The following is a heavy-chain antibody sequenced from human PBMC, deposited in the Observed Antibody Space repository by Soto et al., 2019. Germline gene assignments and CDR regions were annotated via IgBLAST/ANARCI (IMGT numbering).Heavy chain of an antibody. CDR2: LNPENGDT. CDR3: AKAQFGSSTWYYYGMDV. CDR1: GYSFTGYR. Sequence: ASVKVSCKPSGYSFTGYRLHWVRQAPGQGLEWMGWLNPENGDTSYAQKFRDRVTMTSDTSINTAYMELSRLRSDDTAMYYCAKAQFGSSTWYYYGMDVWGQGTTVTVSS. J-gene: IGHJ6*02. D-gene: IGHD6-13*01. V-gene: IGHV1-2*02.